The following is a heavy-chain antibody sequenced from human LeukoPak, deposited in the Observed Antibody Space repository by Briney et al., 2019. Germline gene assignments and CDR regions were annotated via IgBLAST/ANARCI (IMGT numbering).Heavy chain of an antibody. Sequence: PSETLSLTCTVSGGSISSYYWSWIRQPPGKGLEWIGYIYYSGSTNYNPSLKSRVTISVDTSKNQFSLKLSSVTAADTAVYYCARASMARGDFDYWGQGTLVTVSS. CDR2: IYYSGST. V-gene: IGHV4-59*01. CDR3: ARASMARGDFDY. J-gene: IGHJ4*02. CDR1: GGSISSYY. D-gene: IGHD3-10*01.